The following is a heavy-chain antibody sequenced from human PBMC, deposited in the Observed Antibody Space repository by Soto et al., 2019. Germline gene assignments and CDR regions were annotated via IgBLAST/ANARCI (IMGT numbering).Heavy chain of an antibody. D-gene: IGHD3-3*01. Sequence: ETLSLTGPVPGGSISSYYWSWIRQPPGKGLEWIGYIYYSGSTNYNPSLKSRVTISVDTSKNQFSLKLSSVTAADTAVYYCAREDLRVGYYGMDVWGQGTKVTVSS. V-gene: IGHV4-59*01. CDR3: AREDLRVGYYGMDV. CDR2: IYYSGST. J-gene: IGHJ6*02. CDR1: GGSISSYY.